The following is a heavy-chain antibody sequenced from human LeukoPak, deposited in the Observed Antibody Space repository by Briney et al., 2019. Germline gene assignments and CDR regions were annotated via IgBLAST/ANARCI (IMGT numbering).Heavy chain of an antibody. CDR2: IIPIFGTA. V-gene: IGHV1-69*05. D-gene: IGHD6-13*01. Sequence: SVKVSCKASGGTFSSYAISWVRQAPGQGLEWMGRIIPIFGTANYAQKFQGRVTITTDESTSTAYMELSSLRSEDTAVYYCAREVSAAGTHSDYWGQGTLVTVSS. CDR1: GGTFSSYA. J-gene: IGHJ4*02. CDR3: AREVSAAGTHSDY.